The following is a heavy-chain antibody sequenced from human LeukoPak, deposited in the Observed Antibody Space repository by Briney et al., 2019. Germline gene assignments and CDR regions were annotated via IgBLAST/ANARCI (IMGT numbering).Heavy chain of an antibody. CDR2: IYTNGHT. V-gene: IGHV4-4*07. CDR1: GGSMSNYH. D-gene: IGHD3-22*01. Sequence: SETLSLSCTVSGGSMSNYHWTWIRQPPGEGLEWIGRIYTNGHTNYSPSLRSRVTMSVDTSKNQFSLKVRFVTAADTAVYFCARDHVVAGSTTSFFDYWGQGILVTVSS. CDR3: ARDHVVAGSTTSFFDY. J-gene: IGHJ4*02.